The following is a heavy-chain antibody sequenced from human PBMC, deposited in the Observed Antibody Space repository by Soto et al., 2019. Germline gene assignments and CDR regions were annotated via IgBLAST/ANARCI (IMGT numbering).Heavy chain of an antibody. CDR2: ISSNGGRT. D-gene: IGHD6-13*01. CDR1: GFTFSSYA. CDR3: VKVAAAGHFDY. V-gene: IGHV3-64D*08. Sequence: GGSLRLSCSASGFTFSSYAMHWVRQAPGKGLEYVSAISSNGGRTYYADSVKGRFTISRDNSKNTQYLQMSSLRAEDTAVYYCVKVAAAGHFDYWGQGTLVTVSS. J-gene: IGHJ4*02.